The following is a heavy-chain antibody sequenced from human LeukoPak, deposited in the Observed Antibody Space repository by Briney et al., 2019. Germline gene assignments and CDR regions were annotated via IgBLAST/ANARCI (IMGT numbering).Heavy chain of an antibody. D-gene: IGHD4-17*01. CDR3: AKDDYGFDH. Sequence: GGSLRLSCAASGFTFSDFDMHWVRQAPGKGLEWVAVISYDGSNKYFADSVKGRFTISRDNPKNTLYLQMNSLRAEDTAVFYCAKDDYGFDHWGQGTLVTVSS. CDR2: ISYDGSNK. CDR1: GFTFSDFD. V-gene: IGHV3-30*18. J-gene: IGHJ5*02.